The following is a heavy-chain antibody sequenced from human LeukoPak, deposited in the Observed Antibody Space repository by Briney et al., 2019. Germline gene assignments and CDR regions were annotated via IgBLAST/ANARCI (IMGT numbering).Heavy chain of an antibody. CDR2: IKQDGSEK. CDR1: GFTFSSYA. Sequence: GGSLRLSCAASGFTFSSYAMTWVRQAPGKGLEWVANIKQDGSEKYYVDSVKGRFTISRDNAKNSLYLQMNSLRAEDTAVYYCARDRIQLWSHDAFDIWGQGTMVTVSS. J-gene: IGHJ3*02. CDR3: ARDRIQLWSHDAFDI. D-gene: IGHD5-18*01. V-gene: IGHV3-7*01.